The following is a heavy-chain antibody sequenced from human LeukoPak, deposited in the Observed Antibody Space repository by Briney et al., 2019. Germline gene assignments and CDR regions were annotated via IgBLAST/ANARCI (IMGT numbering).Heavy chain of an antibody. CDR1: GFTFSSYG. CDR2: IRYDGSNK. CDR3: AKDRINSSGWQN. D-gene: IGHD6-19*01. J-gene: IGHJ4*02. V-gene: IGHV3-30*02. Sequence: PGGSLRLSCAASGFTFSSYGMHWVRQAPGKGLEWVAFIRYDGSNKYYADSVKGRFTISRDNPKNTLYLQMNSLRAGDTAVYYCAKDRINSSGWQNWGQGTLVTVSS.